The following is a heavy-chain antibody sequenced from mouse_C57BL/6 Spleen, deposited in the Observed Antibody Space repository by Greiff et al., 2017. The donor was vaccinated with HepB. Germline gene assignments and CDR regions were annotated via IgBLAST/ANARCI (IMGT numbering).Heavy chain of an antibody. CDR1: GYTFTSYW. Sequence: VQLQQPGTELVKPGASVKLSCKASGYTFTSYWMHWVKQRPGQGLEWIGNINPSNGGTNYNEKFKSKATLTADKSSSTAYMPLSSLTSESSAVDYWARDGDDEDYYAMDYWGQGTSVTVSS. V-gene: IGHV1-53*01. CDR2: INPSNGGT. D-gene: IGHD2-12*01. CDR3: ARDGDDEDYYAMDY. J-gene: IGHJ4*01.